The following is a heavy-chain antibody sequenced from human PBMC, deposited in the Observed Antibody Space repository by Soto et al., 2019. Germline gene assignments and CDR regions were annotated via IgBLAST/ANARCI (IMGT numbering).Heavy chain of an antibody. J-gene: IGHJ4*02. CDR1: GGSISSYY. CDR3: ARQGIVTRGFDY. D-gene: IGHD1-26*01. Sequence: QVQLQESGPGLVKPSETLSLTCTVSGGSISSYYWSWIRQPPGKGLEWIGYIYYSGSTNYNPSLKSRVTVSVDTYKNQFSLKLSSVNAADTAVYYCARQGIVTRGFDYWGQGTLVIVSS. CDR2: IYYSGST. V-gene: IGHV4-59*08.